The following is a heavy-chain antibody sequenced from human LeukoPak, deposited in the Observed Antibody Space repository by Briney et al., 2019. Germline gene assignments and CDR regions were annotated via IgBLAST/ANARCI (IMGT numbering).Heavy chain of an antibody. V-gene: IGHV3-23*01. Sequence: TGGSLRLSCAASGFTFSSHAMAWVRQAPGKGLEWVSSITASGVSTYYADSVQGRFTISRDNSKNTVYLLMNSLRADDTAVYYCARERDYYDSSGLNWFDPWGQGTLVTVSS. CDR1: GFTFSSHA. J-gene: IGHJ5*02. CDR3: ARERDYYDSSGLNWFDP. CDR2: ITASGVST. D-gene: IGHD3-22*01.